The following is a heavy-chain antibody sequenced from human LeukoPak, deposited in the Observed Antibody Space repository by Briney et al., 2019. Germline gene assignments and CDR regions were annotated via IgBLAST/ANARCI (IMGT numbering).Heavy chain of an antibody. CDR3: AKARTPVTSYFDK. CDR1: RFTFSTYT. Sequence: PGGSLRLSCAASRFTFSTYTMSWVRQAPGKGLEWFSAISGADDGYYADSVRGRFTISRDNSKNTLYLQMNSLRAEDTAVCYCAKARTPVTSYFDKWGQGTLVTVSS. V-gene: IGHV3-23*01. D-gene: IGHD4-23*01. J-gene: IGHJ4*02. CDR2: ISGADDG.